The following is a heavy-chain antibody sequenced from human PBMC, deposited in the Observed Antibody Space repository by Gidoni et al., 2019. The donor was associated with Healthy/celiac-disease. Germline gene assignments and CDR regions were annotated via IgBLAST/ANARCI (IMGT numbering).Heavy chain of an antibody. V-gene: IGHV3-23*01. CDR3: AKGQEQKVARPNDDAFDI. D-gene: IGHD1-1*01. CDR1: GFTFRSYA. Sequence: EVQLLESGGGLVQPGGSLRLSCAASGFTFRSYAMSWVRQATGKGLEWVSAISGSGGSTYYADSVKGRFTISRDNSKNTLYLQMNSPRAEDTAVYYCAKGQEQKVARPNDDAFDIWGQGTMVTVSS. CDR2: ISGSGGST. J-gene: IGHJ3*02.